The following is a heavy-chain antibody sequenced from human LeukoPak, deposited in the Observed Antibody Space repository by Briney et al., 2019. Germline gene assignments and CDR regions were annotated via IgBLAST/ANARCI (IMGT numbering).Heavy chain of an antibody. CDR3: ARDYYDSSGNDAFDI. J-gene: IGHJ3*02. Sequence: SETLSLTCTVSGGSISSYYWSWIRQPAGKGLEWIGRIYNSGSTNYNPSLKSRVTMSVDTSKNQFSLKLSSVTAADTAVYYCARDYYDSSGNDAFDIWGQGTMVTVSS. V-gene: IGHV4-4*07. CDR2: IYNSGST. D-gene: IGHD3-22*01. CDR1: GGSISSYY.